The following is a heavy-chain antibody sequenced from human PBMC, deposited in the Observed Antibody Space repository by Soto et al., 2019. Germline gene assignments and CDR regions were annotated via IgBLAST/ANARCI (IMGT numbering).Heavy chain of an antibody. CDR3: AEIFRSKFDS. V-gene: IGHV5-51*01. D-gene: IGHD3-3*01. J-gene: IGHJ4*02. Sequence: GESLKISCQTSGYSFTTYWIAWFRQMPGKGLEWVGIMHPGDSDTRYSPSFEGHITISADKSISTAYLQWSSLKASATATYYCAEIFRSKFDSWGQGTLVTVSS. CDR2: MHPGDSDT. CDR1: GYSFTTYW.